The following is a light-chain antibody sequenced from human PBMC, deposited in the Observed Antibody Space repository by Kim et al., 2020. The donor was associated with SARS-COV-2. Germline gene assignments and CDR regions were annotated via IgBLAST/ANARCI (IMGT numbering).Light chain of an antibody. CDR1: SSSVGGGYD. V-gene: IGLV1-40*03. J-gene: IGLJ1*01. CDR2: DDG. Sequence: KVIISCSAGSSSVGGGYDVVSYQQHQRAAATHLIYDDGSQRSGVAYRCSGSTYGATASLAITGVQAEDEADYYCQSYDSSLSNYVFGTGTKVTVL. CDR3: QSYDSSLSNYV.